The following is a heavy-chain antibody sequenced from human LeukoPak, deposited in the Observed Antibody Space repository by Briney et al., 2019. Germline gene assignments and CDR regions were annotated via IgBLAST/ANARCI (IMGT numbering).Heavy chain of an antibody. D-gene: IGHD2-2*01. V-gene: IGHV3-9*01. CDR2: ISWNSGSI. CDR3: ARDPPPPS. J-gene: IGHJ4*02. CDR1: GFTFDDYA. Sequence: GRSLRLSCAASGFTFDDYAMHWVRQAPGKGLEWVSGISWNSGSIGYADSVKGRFTISRDNAKNSLYLQMNSLRAEDTAVYYCARDPPPPSRGQGTLVTVSS.